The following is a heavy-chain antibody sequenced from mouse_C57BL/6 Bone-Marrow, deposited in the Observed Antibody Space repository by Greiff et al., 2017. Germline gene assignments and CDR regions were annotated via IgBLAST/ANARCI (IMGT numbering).Heavy chain of an antibody. CDR1: GYTFTDYY. CDR2: INPNNGGT. Sequence: VQLQQSGPELVKPGASVKISCKASGYTFTDYYMNWVKQSHGKSLEWIGDINPNNGGTSYNQKFKGKATLTVDKSSSTAYMVLRSLTSEDSAVYCCARRDYYGSSHFDFWGQGTTLTVSS. J-gene: IGHJ2*01. V-gene: IGHV1-26*01. CDR3: ARRDYYGSSHFDF. D-gene: IGHD1-1*01.